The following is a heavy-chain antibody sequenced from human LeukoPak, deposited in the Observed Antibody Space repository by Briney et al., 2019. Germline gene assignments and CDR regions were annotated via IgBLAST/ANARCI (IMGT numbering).Heavy chain of an antibody. CDR2: ISSSSSTI. D-gene: IGHD6-19*01. J-gene: IGHJ4*02. CDR3: ARTGIAVAGTGSGY. CDR1: GFTFSRYS. Sequence: GGSLRLSCAASGFTFSRYSMNWVRQAPGKGLEWVSYISSSSSTIYYADSVKGRFTISRDNAKNSLYLQMNSLRAEDTAVYYCARTGIAVAGTGSGYWGQGTLVTVSS. V-gene: IGHV3-48*04.